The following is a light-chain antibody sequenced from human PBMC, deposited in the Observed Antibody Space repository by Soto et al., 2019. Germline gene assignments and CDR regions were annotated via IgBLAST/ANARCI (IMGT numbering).Light chain of an antibody. V-gene: IGKV3-20*01. CDR1: QSVSSSY. CDR2: GAS. J-gene: IGKJ4*01. Sequence: IVLTQSPAILALSPGDRATLSCRASQSVSSSYLAWYQHKPGQAPRLLIHGASSRVIGIPDRFSGSGSGTDFTLTITRLEPEDFAVYYCQQYQSLTFGGGTKVDI. CDR3: QQYQSLT.